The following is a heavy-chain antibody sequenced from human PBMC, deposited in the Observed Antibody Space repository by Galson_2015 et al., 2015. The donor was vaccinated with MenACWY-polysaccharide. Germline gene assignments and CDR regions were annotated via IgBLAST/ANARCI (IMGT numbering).Heavy chain of an antibody. J-gene: IGHJ4*02. CDR1: GFTFSTYR. Sequence: SLRLSCAASGFTFSTYRMTWVRQAPGKGLEWVSYISGSSSTIYYADSVKGRFTISRDNAKNSLYLQMDSLRDDDTAVYYCAKDSTEFGNVAGRSGHWGQGTLFPVSS. D-gene: IGHD3-10*01. V-gene: IGHV3-48*02. CDR3: AKDSTEFGNVAGRSGH. CDR2: ISGSSSTI.